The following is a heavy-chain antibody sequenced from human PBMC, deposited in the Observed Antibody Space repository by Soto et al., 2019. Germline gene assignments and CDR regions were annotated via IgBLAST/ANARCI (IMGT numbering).Heavy chain of an antibody. V-gene: IGHV1-69*13. CDR2: IIPIFGTA. CDR1: GCTYSGYA. D-gene: IGHD6-6*01. J-gene: IGHJ5*02. CDR3: ARKLDSSSSWFDP. Sequence: PSVKMACKASGCTYSGYALSGVRQAPGQGLEWMGGIIPIFGTANYAQKFQGRVTITADESTSTAYMELSSLRSEDTAVYYCARKLDSSSSWFDPWGQGTLVTVSS.